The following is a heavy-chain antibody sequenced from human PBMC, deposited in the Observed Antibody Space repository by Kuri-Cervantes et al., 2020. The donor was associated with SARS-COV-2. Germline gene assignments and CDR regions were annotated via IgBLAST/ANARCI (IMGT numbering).Heavy chain of an antibody. V-gene: IGHV3-23*01. CDR2: INSDGGST. Sequence: GESLKISCAASGFTFSSYAMSWVRQAPGKGLEWVAAINSDGGSTYYPDTMERRFIISRDNTKKTLYLQMSSLRSEDTALYYCARQGSYAMDYWGQGTSVTVSS. J-gene: IGHJ4*01. CDR1: GFTFSSYA. D-gene: IGHD2-8*01. CDR3: ARQGSYAMDY.